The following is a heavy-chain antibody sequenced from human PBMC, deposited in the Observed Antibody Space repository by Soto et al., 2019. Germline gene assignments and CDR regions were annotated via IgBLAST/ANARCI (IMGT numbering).Heavy chain of an antibody. CDR1: GYTFTSYA. CDR3: ARGPGGPDGPGDY. CDR2: INAGNGNT. J-gene: IGHJ4*02. D-gene: IGHD2-15*01. Sequence: QVQLVQSGAEVKKPGASVKVSCKASGYTFTSYAMHWVRQAPGQRLEWMGWINAGNGNTKYSQKFEGRVTITRDTSASTGYMELSSLRSEDTVVYYCARGPGGPDGPGDYWGQGTLVTVSS. V-gene: IGHV1-3*01.